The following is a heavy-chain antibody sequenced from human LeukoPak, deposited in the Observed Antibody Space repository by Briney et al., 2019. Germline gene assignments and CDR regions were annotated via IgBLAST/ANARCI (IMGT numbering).Heavy chain of an antibody. CDR2: IYYSGST. D-gene: IGHD5-18*01. J-gene: IGHJ4*02. V-gene: IGHV4-59*08. CDR1: GGSISSYY. CDR3: ARRGGRYSYELDY. Sequence: SETLSLTCTVSGGSISSYYWSWIRQPPGKGLEWIGYIYYSGSTNYNPSLKSRVTISVDTSKNQFSLKLSSVTAADTAVYYCARRGGRYSYELDYWGQGTLVTVSS.